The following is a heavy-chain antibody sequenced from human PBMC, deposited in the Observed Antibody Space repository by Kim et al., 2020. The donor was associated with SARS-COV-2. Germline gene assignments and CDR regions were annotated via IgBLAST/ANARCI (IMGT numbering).Heavy chain of an antibody. CDR1: GGSFSGYY. CDR3: ARVRYFDWGGDAYYYYGMDV. CDR2: INHSGST. D-gene: IGHD3-9*01. Sequence: SETLSLTCAVYGGSFSGYYWSWIRQPPGKGLEWIGEINHSGSTNYNPSLKSRVTISVDTSKNQFSLKLSSVTAADTAVYYCARVRYFDWGGDAYYYYGMDVWGQGTTVTVSS. J-gene: IGHJ6*02. V-gene: IGHV4-34*01.